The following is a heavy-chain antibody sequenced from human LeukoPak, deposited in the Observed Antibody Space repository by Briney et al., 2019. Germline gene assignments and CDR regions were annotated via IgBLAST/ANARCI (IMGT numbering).Heavy chain of an antibody. CDR3: ARASSGWYTDSNFDY. CDR1: GFTFSSYW. V-gene: IGHV3-74*01. D-gene: IGHD6-19*01. Sequence: GGSLRLSCAASGFTFSSYWMHWVRQAPGKGLVWVPRINSDGSSTSYADSVRGRFTISRDNAKNTLYLQMNSLRAEDTAVYYCARASSGWYTDSNFDYWGQGTLVTVSS. J-gene: IGHJ4*02. CDR2: INSDGSST.